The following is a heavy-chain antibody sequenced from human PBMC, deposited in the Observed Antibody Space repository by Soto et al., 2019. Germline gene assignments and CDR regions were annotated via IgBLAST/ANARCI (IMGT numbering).Heavy chain of an antibody. V-gene: IGHV3-53*01. CDR3: ATWHLQEHAYDI. J-gene: IGHJ3*02. D-gene: IGHD1-1*01. CDR2: LYDLEGT. Sequence: DVQLVASGGGWIQPGESLRLSCAAFGFTVSGKKYVAWVRQAPGKGLEWVSALYDLEGTYYADSVKGRFTTSSDSSRPTVYLQMNSLRPDDTAVYSCATWHLQEHAYDIWGQGTMVTVSS. CDR1: GFTVSGKKY.